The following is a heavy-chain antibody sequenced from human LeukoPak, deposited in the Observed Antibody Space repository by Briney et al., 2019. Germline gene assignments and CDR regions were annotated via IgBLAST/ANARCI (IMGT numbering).Heavy chain of an antibody. CDR3: SRDASLYGDYSYFDY. D-gene: IGHD4-17*01. Sequence: GGSLRLSCSASAFIFGDYAMSWVRQAPGKGLEWVALIRTKGYGGTTEYAASVKGRFTISRDDSKSIAYLQMSSLKTEDTGVYYCSRDASLYGDYSYFDYWGQGTLVTVSS. V-gene: IGHV3-49*04. CDR2: IRTKGYGGTT. J-gene: IGHJ4*02. CDR1: AFIFGDYA.